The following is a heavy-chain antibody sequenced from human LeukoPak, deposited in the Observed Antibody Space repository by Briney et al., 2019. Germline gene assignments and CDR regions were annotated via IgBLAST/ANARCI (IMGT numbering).Heavy chain of an antibody. CDR3: AREGGYSYGIDAFDI. J-gene: IGHJ3*02. Sequence: GGSLRLSCAASGFTFSSYSMNWVRQAPGKGLEWVPSISSSSSYIYYADSVKGRFTISRDNAKNSLYLQMNSLRAEDTAVYYCAREGGYSYGIDAFDIWGQGTMVTVSS. D-gene: IGHD5-18*01. CDR2: ISSSSSYI. V-gene: IGHV3-21*01. CDR1: GFTFSSYS.